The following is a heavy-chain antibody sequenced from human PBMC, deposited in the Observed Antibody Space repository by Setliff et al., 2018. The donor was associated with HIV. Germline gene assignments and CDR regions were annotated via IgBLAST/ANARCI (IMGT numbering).Heavy chain of an antibody. CDR1: GGSFSSSSYS. Sequence: SETLSLTCIVSGGSFSSSSYSWGWIRLPPGKGLEWIGSIDYSGRTYYNPSLKSRVTISVDTSKNQFSLNLSSVTAADTAVYYCARQTGLRGYYGSNSLYYFDYWGKGMLVTVSS. V-gene: IGHV4-39*01. CDR2: IDYSGRT. D-gene: IGHD3-10*01. CDR3: ARQTGLRGYYGSNSLYYFDY. J-gene: IGHJ4*02.